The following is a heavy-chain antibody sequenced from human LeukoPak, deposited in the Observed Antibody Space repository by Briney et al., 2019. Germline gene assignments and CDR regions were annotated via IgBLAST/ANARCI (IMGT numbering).Heavy chain of an antibody. D-gene: IGHD4-17*01. CDR2: MYYSGST. Sequence: SGTLSLTCTVSGGFISSYYWSWIRQPPGKGLEWIGYMYYSGSTTYNPSLKSRVTISVDTSRNQVSLILYSVTAADTAIYYCARGGRAGDYGYYFDYWGQGALVTVSS. CDR3: ARGGRAGDYGYYFDY. J-gene: IGHJ4*02. V-gene: IGHV4-59*01. CDR1: GGFISSYY.